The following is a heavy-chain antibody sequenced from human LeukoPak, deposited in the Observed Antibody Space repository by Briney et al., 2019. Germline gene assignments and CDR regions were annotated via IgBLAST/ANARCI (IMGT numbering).Heavy chain of an antibody. CDR1: GFTFSGSA. Sequence: GGSLRLSCEASGFTFSGSAMHWVRQASGKGLEWLGRIRSRANSYVTVYVASVQGRFTISRDDSKNTAYLQMNSLKSEDTAVYYCTRHSDKYCSGANCYVNNFYSLDVWGQGTTVTVSS. J-gene: IGHJ6*02. CDR3: TRHSDKYCSGANCYVNNFYSLDV. V-gene: IGHV3-73*01. D-gene: IGHD2-15*01. CDR2: IRSRANSYVT.